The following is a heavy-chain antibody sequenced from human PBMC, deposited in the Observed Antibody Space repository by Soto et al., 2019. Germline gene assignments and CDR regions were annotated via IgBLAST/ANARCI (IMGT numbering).Heavy chain of an antibody. D-gene: IGHD3-3*01. CDR3: ARDGYYDFWSGYSSSYGMDV. CDR1: GGSISSGGYY. CDR2: IYYSGST. V-gene: IGHV4-31*03. Sequence: PSETLSLTCTVSGGSISSGGYYWSWIRQHPGKGLEWIGYIYYSGSTYYNPSLKSRVTISVDTSKNQFSLKLSSVTAADTAEYYCARDGYYDFWSGYSSSYGMDVWGQGTTVTVSS. J-gene: IGHJ6*02.